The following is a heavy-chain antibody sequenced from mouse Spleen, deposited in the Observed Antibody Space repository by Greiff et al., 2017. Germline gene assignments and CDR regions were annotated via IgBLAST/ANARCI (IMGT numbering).Heavy chain of an antibody. CDR3: ARYYYGNSQWYFDV. D-gene: IGHD2-1*01. V-gene: IGHV1-82*01. Sequence: VQLQQSGPELVKPGASVKISCKASGYAFSSSWMNWVKQRPGKGLEWIGRIYPGDGDTNYNGKFKGKATLTADKSSSTAYMQLSSLTSEDSAVYFCARYYYGNSQWYFDVWGAGTTVTVSS. CDR2: IYPGDGDT. J-gene: IGHJ1*01. CDR1: GYAFSSSW.